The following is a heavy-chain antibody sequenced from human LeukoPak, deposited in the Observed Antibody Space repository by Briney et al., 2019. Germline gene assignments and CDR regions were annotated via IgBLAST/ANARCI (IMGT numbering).Heavy chain of an antibody. CDR2: IYYSGTT. D-gene: IGHD3-10*01. Sequence: SETLSLTRTVSGGSISSYYWSWIRQPPGKGLEWIGYIYYSGTTNYNPSLKSRVTISVDTSKNQFSLKLTSVTAADTAVYYCAGGSGLPHFDYWGQGTLVTVSS. J-gene: IGHJ4*02. V-gene: IGHV4-59*01. CDR1: GGSISSYY. CDR3: AGGSGLPHFDY.